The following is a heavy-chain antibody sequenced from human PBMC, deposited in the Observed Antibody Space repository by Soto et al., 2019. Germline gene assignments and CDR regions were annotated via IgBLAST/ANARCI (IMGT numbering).Heavy chain of an antibody. D-gene: IGHD3-22*01. J-gene: IGHJ4*02. CDR3: ASQIVVVIDY. CDR1: GFTLNNNG. CDR2: NSFDGSSE. Sequence: QVRLVESGGGVVQPGGSLRLSCVAAGFTLNNNGMHWVRQPPGKGLEWVAVNSFDGSSEKYADSVQGRFTISRDNSKNTRYLQLSRLRAEAPDMYYCASQIVVVIDYWGQGTLVTVSS. V-gene: IGHV3-30-3*01.